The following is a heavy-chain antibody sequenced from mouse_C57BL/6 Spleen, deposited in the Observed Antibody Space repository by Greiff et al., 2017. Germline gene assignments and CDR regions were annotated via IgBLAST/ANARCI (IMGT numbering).Heavy chain of an antibody. Sequence: QVQLQQPGAELVMPGASVKLSCKASGYTFTSYWMHWVKQRPGQGLEWIGEIDPSDSYTNYNQKFKGKSTLTVSKSSSTAYMQLSSLTSEDSAVYYCERKGGTAYWGQGTLVTVSA. CDR2: IDPSDSYT. CDR1: GYTFTSYW. D-gene: IGHD3-3*01. J-gene: IGHJ3*01. CDR3: ERKGGTAY. V-gene: IGHV1-69*01.